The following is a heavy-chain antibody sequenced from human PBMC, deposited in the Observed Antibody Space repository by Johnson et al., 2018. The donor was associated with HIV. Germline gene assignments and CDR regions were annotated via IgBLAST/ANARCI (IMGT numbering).Heavy chain of an antibody. D-gene: IGHD3-9*01. V-gene: IGHV3-66*02. J-gene: IGHJ3*01. CDR1: GITVGTNY. CDR3: ARDGRDLVTRGSFEV. CDR2: IFSVGDV. Sequence: MLLVESGGGVVQPGGSLRLSCAASGITVGTNYMSWVRQAPGKGLEWVSVIFSVGDVYYADSVKGRFTISRDNSKNMVYLQMNSLRPEDTAVYYCARDGRDLVTRGSFEVGGQGTVVTVSS.